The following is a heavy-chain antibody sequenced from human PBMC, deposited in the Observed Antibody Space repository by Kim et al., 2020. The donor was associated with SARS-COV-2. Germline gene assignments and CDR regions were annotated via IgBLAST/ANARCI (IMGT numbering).Heavy chain of an antibody. CDR1: GGTFSSYA. V-gene: IGHV1-69*13. CDR2: IIPIFGTA. CDR3: ARGGKGYSSGWYDYYYYGMDV. J-gene: IGHJ6*02. Sequence: SVKVSCKASGGTFSSYAISWVRQAPGQGLEWMGGIIPIFGTANYAQKFQGRVTITADESTSTAYMELSSLRSEDTAVDYCARGGKGYSSGWYDYYYYGMDVWGQGTTVTVSS. D-gene: IGHD6-19*01.